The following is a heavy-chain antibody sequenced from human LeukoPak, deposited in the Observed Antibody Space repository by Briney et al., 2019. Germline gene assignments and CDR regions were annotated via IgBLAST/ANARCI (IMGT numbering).Heavy chain of an antibody. CDR1: GHTFTSYG. CDR3: ASSIYDILTGYYPHYYYYYGMDV. CDR2: IIPIFGTA. Sequence: SVKVSRKASGHTFTSYGISWVRQAPGQGLEWMGGIIPIFGTANYAQKFQGRVTITADESTSTAYMELSSLRSEDTAVYYCASSIYDILTGYYPHYYYYYGMDVWGKGTTVTVSS. J-gene: IGHJ6*04. D-gene: IGHD3-9*01. V-gene: IGHV1-69*13.